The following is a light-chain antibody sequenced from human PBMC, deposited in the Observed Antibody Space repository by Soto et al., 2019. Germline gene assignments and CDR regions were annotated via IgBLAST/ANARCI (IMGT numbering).Light chain of an antibody. J-gene: IGLJ2*01. CDR2: STN. CDR1: SASVLTSYY. V-gene: IGLV8-61*01. CDR3: ALYVGSGTVV. Sequence: QTVASQEPSFSVSPGETVTLTCGLTSASVLTSYYPSWYQQTPGQAPRTLIYSTNIRSSGVPDRFSGSILGNKAALTITGAQADDESDYYCALYVGSGTVVFGGGTQL.